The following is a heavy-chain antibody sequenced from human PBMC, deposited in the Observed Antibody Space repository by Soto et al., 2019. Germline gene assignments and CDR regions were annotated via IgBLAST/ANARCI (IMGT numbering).Heavy chain of an antibody. J-gene: IGHJ1*01. D-gene: IGHD3-22*01. V-gene: IGHV1-69*02. CDR1: GGTFRTYT. CDR2: IIPIIGII. Sequence: QVQLVQSGAEVKKPGSSVKVSCKASGGTFRTYTITWVRQAPGQGLEWMGRIIPIIGIINYAQKFQGRVTISADKFTGTAYIELTGLRSDDTAVYYCAGHPVSHNTDSHPSSYPWGQRPLVTVSS. CDR3: AGHPVSHNTDSHPSSYP.